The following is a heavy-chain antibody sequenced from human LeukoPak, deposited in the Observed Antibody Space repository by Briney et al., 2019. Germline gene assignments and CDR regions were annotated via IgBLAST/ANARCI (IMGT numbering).Heavy chain of an antibody. CDR2: ISWNSGSI. D-gene: IGHD1-26*01. CDR3: AKDAKWELTYMDV. J-gene: IGHJ6*03. CDR1: GFTFSSYA. Sequence: GGSLRLSCAASGFTFSSYAMSWVRQAPGKGLEWVSGISWNSGSIGYADSVKGRFTISRDNAKNSLYLQMNSLRAEDTALYYCAKDAKWELTYMDVWGKGTTVTISS. V-gene: IGHV3-9*01.